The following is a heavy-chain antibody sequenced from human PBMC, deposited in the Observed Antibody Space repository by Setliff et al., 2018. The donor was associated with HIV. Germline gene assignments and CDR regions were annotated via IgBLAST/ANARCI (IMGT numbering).Heavy chain of an antibody. CDR3: AKDRGRGNWLDP. J-gene: IGHJ5*02. CDR2: INPSDNRT. D-gene: IGHD3-16*01. V-gene: IGHV1-46*02. CDR1: GYTLNNYY. Sequence: ASVKVSCKASGYTLNNYYMHWVRQAPGQGLEWMGIINPSDNRTHYAQKFQGRVTITADKSTNTAYMELSSLRSEDTAVYYCAKDRGRGNWLDPWGQGTLVTVSS.